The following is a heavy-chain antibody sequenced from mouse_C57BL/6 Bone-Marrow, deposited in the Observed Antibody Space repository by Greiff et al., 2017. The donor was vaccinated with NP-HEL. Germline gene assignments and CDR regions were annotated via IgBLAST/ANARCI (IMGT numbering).Heavy chain of an antibody. CDR1: GYAFSSSW. Sequence: QVQLQQSGPELVKPGASVKISCKASGYAFSSSWMNWVKQRPGKGLEWIGRIYPGDGDTNYNGKFKGKATLTADKSSSTAYMQLSSLTSEDSAVYFCARKNYSDYWGQGTLSQSPQ. CDR3: ARKNYSDY. J-gene: IGHJ2*01. V-gene: IGHV1-82*01. CDR2: IYPGDGDT. D-gene: IGHD2-12*01.